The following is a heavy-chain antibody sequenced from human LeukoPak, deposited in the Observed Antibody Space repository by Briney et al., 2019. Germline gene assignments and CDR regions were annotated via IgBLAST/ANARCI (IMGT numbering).Heavy chain of an antibody. CDR2: MNPNSGNT. CDR3: ARGRESRGDDWGGGDY. D-gene: IGHD3-16*01. V-gene: IGHV1-8*01. CDR1: GFTFTNYD. Sequence: ASVKVSCKASGFTFTNYDVNWVRQATGQGPEWMGWMNPNSGNTGYAQKFQGRATMTRDTSISTAYLELTSLTSEDPAGYYCARGRESRGDDWGGGDYWGQGSLVTVSS. J-gene: IGHJ4*02.